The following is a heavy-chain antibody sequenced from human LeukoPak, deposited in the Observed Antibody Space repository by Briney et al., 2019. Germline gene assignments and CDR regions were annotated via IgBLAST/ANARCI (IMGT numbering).Heavy chain of an antibody. CDR3: ASLNGRLRGTTSEYFQH. CDR1: GGSFSGYY. D-gene: IGHD4-17*01. CDR2: INHSGST. Sequence: KSSETLSLTCAVYGGSFSGYYWSWIRQPPGKGLEWIGEINHSGSTNYNPSLKSRVTISVDTSKNQFSLKLSSVTAADTAVYYCASLNGRLRGTTSEYFQHWGQGTLVTVSS. V-gene: IGHV4-34*01. J-gene: IGHJ1*01.